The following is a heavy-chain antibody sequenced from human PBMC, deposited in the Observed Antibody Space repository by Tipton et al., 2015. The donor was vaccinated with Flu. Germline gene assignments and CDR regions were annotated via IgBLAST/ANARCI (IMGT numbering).Heavy chain of an antibody. J-gene: IGHJ4*02. Sequence: TLSLTCSVSGDSIGSDYFWGWIRQPPGKGLEWIGNVHQTGTSYYNPSLRSRVIITVDRRKNHFSLRLTSVTAADTAVYYCARGVAWELLDKWGQGALVTVSS. CDR2: VHQTGTS. CDR1: GDSIGSDYF. V-gene: IGHV4-38-2*01. CDR3: ARGVAWELLDK. D-gene: IGHD4-23*01.